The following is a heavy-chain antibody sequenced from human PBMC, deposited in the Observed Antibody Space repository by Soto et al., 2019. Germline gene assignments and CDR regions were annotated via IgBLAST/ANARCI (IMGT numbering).Heavy chain of an antibody. J-gene: IGHJ3*02. CDR2: INTNTGNP. CDR1: GYTFTSYA. V-gene: IGHV7-4-1*01. Sequence: QVQLVQSGAELKKPGASVKVSCKASGYTFTSYAMNWVRQAPGQGLEWMGWINTNTGNPTYAKGFTGRFVFSLDTSVSTAYLQICSLRDEDTAVYYGERITPPRDSLSSCLSLGAFDIWGQGTMVTVSS. D-gene: IGHD6-13*01. CDR3: ERITPPRDSLSSCLSLGAFDI.